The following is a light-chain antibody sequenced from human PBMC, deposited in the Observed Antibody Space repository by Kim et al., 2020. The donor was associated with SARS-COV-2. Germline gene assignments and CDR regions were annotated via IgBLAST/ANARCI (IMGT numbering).Light chain of an antibody. CDR3: MIWHNSAWV. J-gene: IGLJ3*02. V-gene: IGLV5-45*02. Sequence: LTVPLRSGINLSGYRIYWYQQKPGSPPQYLLRYKSDSDAQQGSGVPSRFSGSKDAAANAGILLISGLQSEDEADYYCMIWHNSAWVFGGGTRLTVL. CDR1: SGINLSGYR. CDR2: YKSDSDA.